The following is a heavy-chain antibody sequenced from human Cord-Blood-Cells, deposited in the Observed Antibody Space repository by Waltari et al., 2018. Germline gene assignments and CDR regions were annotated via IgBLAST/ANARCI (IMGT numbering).Heavy chain of an antibody. CDR3: ARDFPGNRDDDAFDI. CDR1: GGSISSYY. J-gene: IGHJ3*02. CDR2: IYTSGST. D-gene: IGHD3-10*01. Sequence: QVQLQESGPGLVKPSETLSLTCTVPGGSISSYYWSWIRQPAGKGLEWIGRIYTSGSTNYNPSLKSRVTMSVDTSKNQFSLKLSSVTAADTAVYYCARDFPGNRDDDAFDIWGQGTMVTVSS. V-gene: IGHV4-4*07.